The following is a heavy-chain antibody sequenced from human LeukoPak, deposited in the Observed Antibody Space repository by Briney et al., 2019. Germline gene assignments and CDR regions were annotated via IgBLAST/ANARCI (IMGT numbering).Heavy chain of an antibody. CDR2: ISGSGGST. V-gene: IGHV3-23*01. D-gene: IGHD5-12*01. Sequence: GGSLRLSCAASGFTFSSYATSWVRQAPGKGLEWVSAISGSGGSTYYADSVKGRFTISRDNSKNTLYLQMNSLRAEDTAVYYCAKDHTSTSDQDIVATILYFQHWGQGTLVTVSS. CDR3: AKDHTSTSDQDIVATILYFQH. J-gene: IGHJ1*01. CDR1: GFTFSSYA.